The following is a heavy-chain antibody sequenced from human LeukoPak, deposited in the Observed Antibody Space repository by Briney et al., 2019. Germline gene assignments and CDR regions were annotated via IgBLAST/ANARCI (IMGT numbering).Heavy chain of an antibody. CDR1: GFTFSSYG. D-gene: IGHD4-23*01. CDR2: IWYDGSNK. V-gene: IGHV3-33*01. J-gene: IGHJ4*02. Sequence: GGSLRLSCAASGFTFSSYGMHWVRQAAGKGLEWVAVIWYDGSNKYYADSVKGRFTISRDNSKNTLYLQMNSLRAEDTAVYYCARELRWALAYWGQGTLVTVSS. CDR3: ARELRWALAY.